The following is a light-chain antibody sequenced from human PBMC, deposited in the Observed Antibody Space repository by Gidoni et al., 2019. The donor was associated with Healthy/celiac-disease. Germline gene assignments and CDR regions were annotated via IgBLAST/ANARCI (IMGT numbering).Light chain of an antibody. CDR1: QSVSSSY. J-gene: IGKJ2*01. CDR2: GAS. V-gene: IGKV3-20*01. CDR3: QQYGSSPPDT. Sequence: EIVLTQSPGTLSLSLGERATLSCRASQSVSSSYLAWYQQKPGQAPRLLIYGASSRATGIPDRFSGSGSGTDFTLTISRLEPEDFAVYYCQQYGSSPPDTFGQXTKLEIK.